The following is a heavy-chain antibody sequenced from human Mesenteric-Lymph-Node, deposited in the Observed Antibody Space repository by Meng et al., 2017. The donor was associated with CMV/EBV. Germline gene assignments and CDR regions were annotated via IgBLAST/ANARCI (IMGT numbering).Heavy chain of an antibody. Sequence: GGSLRLSCAASGFTFSSYAMHWVRQAPGKGLEWVAVISYDGSNQYYADSVKGRFTISRDNSKNTLYLQMNSLRPEDTAVYYCARGTPGTVRRAFDIWGQGTMVTVSS. CDR1: GFTFSSYA. D-gene: IGHD1-1*01. CDR2: ISYDGSNQ. J-gene: IGHJ3*02. V-gene: IGHV3-30-3*01. CDR3: ARGTPGTVRRAFDI.